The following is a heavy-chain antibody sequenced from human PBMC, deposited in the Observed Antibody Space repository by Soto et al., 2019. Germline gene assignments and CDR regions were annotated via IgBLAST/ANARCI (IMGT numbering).Heavy chain of an antibody. J-gene: IGHJ4*02. CDR1: GVSITSYF. D-gene: IGHD4-17*01. CDR2: ISFSGAT. Sequence: SETLSLTCTVSGVSITSYFWSWIRQTPGKGLDWIGSISFSGATYSNPSLKGRAALSVDTSENHLSLTLNSVTSADAAVYYCATLTPVTTGYFDYWGQGTLVTVSS. CDR3: ATLTPVTTGYFDY. V-gene: IGHV4-59*01.